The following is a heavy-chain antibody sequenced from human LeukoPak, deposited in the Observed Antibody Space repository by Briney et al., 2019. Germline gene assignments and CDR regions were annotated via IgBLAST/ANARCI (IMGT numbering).Heavy chain of an antibody. CDR2: IYYSGST. Sequence: SETLSLTCTVSGGSISSYYWSWIRQPPGKGLEWIGYIYYSGSTNYNPSLKSRVTISVDTSKNQFSLKLSSVTAADTAVYYCARKYSSVRLDYWGQGTLVTVSS. J-gene: IGHJ4*02. V-gene: IGHV4-59*08. CDR1: GGSISSYY. D-gene: IGHD6-19*01. CDR3: ARKYSSVRLDY.